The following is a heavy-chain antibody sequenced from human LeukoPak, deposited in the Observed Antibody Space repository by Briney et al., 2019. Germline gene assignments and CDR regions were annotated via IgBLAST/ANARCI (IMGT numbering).Heavy chain of an antibody. J-gene: IGHJ3*02. CDR3: ASLDSSGYYGDAFDI. V-gene: IGHV4-59*01. CDR2: IYYSGST. CDR1: GGSISSYY. Sequence: PSETLSLTCTVSGGSISSYYWSWIRQPPGKGLEWIGYIYYSGSTNYNPSLKSRVTISVDTSKNQFSLKLSSVTAADTAVYYCASLDSSGYYGDAFDIWGQGTMVTVSS. D-gene: IGHD3-22*01.